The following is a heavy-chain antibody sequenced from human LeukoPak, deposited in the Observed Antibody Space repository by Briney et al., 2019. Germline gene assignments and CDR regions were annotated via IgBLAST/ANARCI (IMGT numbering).Heavy chain of an antibody. Sequence: GGSLRLSCAASGFTFSSYWMHWVRHAPGKGRVWVSRINSDGSSTSYADSVKGRFTISRDNAKNTLYLQMNSLRAEDTAVYYCARDRPYYYYGMDVWGQGTTVTVSS. CDR2: INSDGSST. CDR3: ARDRPYYYYGMDV. V-gene: IGHV3-74*01. CDR1: GFTFSSYW. J-gene: IGHJ6*02.